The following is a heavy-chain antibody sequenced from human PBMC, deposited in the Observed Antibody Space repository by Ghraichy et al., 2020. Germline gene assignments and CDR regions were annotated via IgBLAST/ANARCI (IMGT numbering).Heavy chain of an antibody. J-gene: IGHJ3*02. V-gene: IGHV1-18*01. D-gene: IGHD3-22*01. Sequence: ASVKVSCKASGYTFTSYGISWVRQAPGQGLEWMGWISAYNGNTNYAQKLQGRVTMTTDTSTSTAYMELRSLRSDDTAVYYCARDSTPLSITMIVDAFDIWVQGTMVTVSS. CDR3: ARDSTPLSITMIVDAFDI. CDR1: GYTFTSYG. CDR2: ISAYNGNT.